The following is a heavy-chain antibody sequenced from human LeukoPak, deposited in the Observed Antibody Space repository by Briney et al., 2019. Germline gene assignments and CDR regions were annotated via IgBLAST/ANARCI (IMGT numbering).Heavy chain of an antibody. CDR1: GGSISSGSYY. Sequence: SETLSLTCTVSGGSISSGSYYWSWIRQPAGKGLEWIGHIYTSGSTNYNPSLKSRVTISVDTSKKQFSLKLSSVTAADTAVYYCARRYCSGGSCYSDRGAFDIWGQGTMVTVSS. CDR3: ARRYCSGGSCYSDRGAFDI. CDR2: IYTSGST. D-gene: IGHD2-15*01. J-gene: IGHJ3*02. V-gene: IGHV4-61*09.